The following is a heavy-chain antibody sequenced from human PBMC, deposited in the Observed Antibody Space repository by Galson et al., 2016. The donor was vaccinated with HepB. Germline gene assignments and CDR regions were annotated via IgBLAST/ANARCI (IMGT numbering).Heavy chain of an antibody. V-gene: IGHV1-58*01. CDR1: GFTFINSA. Sequence: SVKVSCKASGFTFINSAVQWVRQARGQRLEWIGWIVVGSGNTDSAQKFQGRVTITRDTSTSTAYMELSSLRSEDTAVYYCAAELGDCSTGVCYPNLSVGVWGQGTLVTVSS. J-gene: IGHJ4*02. D-gene: IGHD2-8*01. CDR3: AAELGDCSTGVCYPNLSVGV. CDR2: IVVGSGNT.